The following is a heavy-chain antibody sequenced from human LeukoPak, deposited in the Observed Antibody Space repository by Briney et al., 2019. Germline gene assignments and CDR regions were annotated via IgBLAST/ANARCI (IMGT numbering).Heavy chain of an antibody. CDR3: ARIYCSSTSCPPFDY. V-gene: IGHV1-69*13. Sequence: GASVKVSCKASGGTFSSYAISWVRQAPGQGLDWMGGIIPIFGTANYAQKFQGRVTITADESTSTAYMELSSLRSEDTAVYYCARIYCSSTSCPPFDYWGQGTLVTVSS. J-gene: IGHJ4*02. CDR2: IIPIFGTA. D-gene: IGHD2-2*01. CDR1: GGTFSSYA.